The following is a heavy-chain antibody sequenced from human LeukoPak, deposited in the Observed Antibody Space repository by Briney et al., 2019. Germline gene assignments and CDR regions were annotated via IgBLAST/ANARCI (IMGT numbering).Heavy chain of an antibody. J-gene: IGHJ4*02. Sequence: GGSLRLSCAASGFTFNNFAMIWVRQPPGKGLEWVSAIGGSGDSTFYADSVKGRFTISRDNSKNTLYLQMNSLRAEDTAVYYCAKLGRGAGTVYWGQGTLVTVSS. CDR3: AKLGRGAGTVY. D-gene: IGHD6-19*01. CDR1: GFTFNNFA. V-gene: IGHV3-23*01. CDR2: IGGSGDST.